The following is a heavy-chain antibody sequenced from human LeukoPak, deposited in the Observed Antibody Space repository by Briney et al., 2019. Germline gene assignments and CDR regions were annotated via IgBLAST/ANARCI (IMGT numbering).Heavy chain of an antibody. CDR2: IYTSGST. Sequence: SETLSLTCTVSGGSISSYYWSWIRQPPGKGLEWIGYIYTSGSTNYNPSLKSRVTISVDTSKNQFSLKLSSVTAADTPVYYCARQIAAAGTFIDYWGQGTLVTVSS. J-gene: IGHJ4*02. CDR3: ARQIAAAGTFIDY. D-gene: IGHD6-13*01. CDR1: GGSISSYY. V-gene: IGHV4-4*09.